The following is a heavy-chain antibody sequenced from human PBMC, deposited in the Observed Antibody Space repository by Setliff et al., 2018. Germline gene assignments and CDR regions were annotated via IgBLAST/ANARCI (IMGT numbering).Heavy chain of an antibody. CDR3: SRLVRYCTTTSCQGASGAEL. CDR2: IGAYSGNT. CDR1: GYTFSNYG. J-gene: IGHJ4*02. V-gene: IGHV1-18*01. D-gene: IGHD2-2*01. Sequence: ASVKVSCKASGYTFSNYGITWVRQAPGQGLEWMGWIGAYSGNTKYAQKLQGRVTMTTDPSTTTAYLELRSLTSDDTAVYYCSRLVRYCTTTSCQGASGAELWGQGTLVTVAS.